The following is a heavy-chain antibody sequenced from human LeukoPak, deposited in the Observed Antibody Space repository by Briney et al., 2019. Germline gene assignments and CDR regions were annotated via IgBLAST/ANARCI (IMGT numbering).Heavy chain of an antibody. Sequence: GGSLRLSCAASGFTFSGYGMHWVRQAPGKGLEWVAFIRYDGSNQYYADSVKGRFTISRDNSKNMLYLQMNSLRAEDTAVYYCATSGYSSSWYVSWGQGILVTVSS. CDR2: IRYDGSNQ. V-gene: IGHV3-30*02. CDR1: GFTFSGYG. CDR3: ATSGYSSSWYVS. J-gene: IGHJ4*02. D-gene: IGHD6-13*01.